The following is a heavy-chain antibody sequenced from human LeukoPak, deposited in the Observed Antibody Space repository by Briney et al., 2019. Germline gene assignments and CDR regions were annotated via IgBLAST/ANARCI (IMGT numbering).Heavy chain of an antibody. CDR3: ARGGSLYYDYDMDV. Sequence: VGSLRLSCAASGFTVRTNYMSWVRQAPGKGLEWVSVIYSDITTHYADSVKGRFTISRDNSKNTLFLQLNSLRAEDTAVYYCARGGSLYYDYDMDVWGQGTTVTVSS. V-gene: IGHV3-53*01. CDR2: IYSDITT. D-gene: IGHD2-2*02. J-gene: IGHJ6*02. CDR1: GFTVRTNY.